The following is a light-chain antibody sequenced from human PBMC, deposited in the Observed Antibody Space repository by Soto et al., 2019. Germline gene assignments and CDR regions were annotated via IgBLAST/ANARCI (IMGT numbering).Light chain of an antibody. J-gene: IGKJ3*01. V-gene: IGKV1-27*01. CDR2: AAS. CDR3: QKYRSVRV. Sequence: DIQMTQSPPSLSASVGDRVTITCRASQGIRNFVAWYQQKPGKAPKLLIYAASTLQSGVPSRFSGSGSGTAFTLTINSPQPEAVATYSYQKYRSVRVFGPGTKVEIK. CDR1: QGIRNF.